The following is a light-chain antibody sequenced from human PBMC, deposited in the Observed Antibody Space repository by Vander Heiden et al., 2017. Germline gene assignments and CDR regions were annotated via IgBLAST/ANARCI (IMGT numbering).Light chain of an antibody. CDR1: QSISTF. J-gene: IGKJ5*01. Sequence: DIQMTQSPSSLSASVGDRVTITCRASQSISTFLNWYQQKPGKAPKLLIYAASSLQSGGPSRFSGSGSGTDFTLHFSSLQPEEFSTHYCQQSYSPPITFGQGTRLEIK. CDR3: QQSYSPPIT. CDR2: AAS. V-gene: IGKV1-39*01.